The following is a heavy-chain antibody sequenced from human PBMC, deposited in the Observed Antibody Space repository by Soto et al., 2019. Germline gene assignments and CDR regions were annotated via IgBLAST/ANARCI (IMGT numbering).Heavy chain of an antibody. D-gene: IGHD3-16*02. CDR2: ISAYNGNT. V-gene: IGHV1-18*01. CDR1: GYTFTSYG. CDR3: ARDRTMLRLGELSLGY. Sequence: QVQLVQSGAEVKKPGASVKVSCKASGYTFTSYGISWVRQAPGQGLEWMGWISAYNGNTNYAQKLQGRVTMTTDTSTSTADRELRSLRSDDTAVYYCARDRTMLRLGELSLGYWGQGTLVTVSS. J-gene: IGHJ4*02.